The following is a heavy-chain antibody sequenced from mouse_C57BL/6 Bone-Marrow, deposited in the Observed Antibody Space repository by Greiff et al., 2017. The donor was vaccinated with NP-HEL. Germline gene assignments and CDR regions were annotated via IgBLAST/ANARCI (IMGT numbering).Heavy chain of an antibody. J-gene: IGHJ3*01. CDR3: ARRTYYSNPFAY. CDR2: IYPRSGNT. Sequence: QVQLQQSGAELARPGASVKLSCKASGYTFTSYGISWVKQRPGQGLEWIGEIYPRSGNTYYNEKFKGKATLTADKSSSTAYMELRSLTSEDSAVYFCARRTYYSNPFAYWGQGTLVTVSA. CDR1: GYTFTSYG. D-gene: IGHD2-5*01. V-gene: IGHV1-81*01.